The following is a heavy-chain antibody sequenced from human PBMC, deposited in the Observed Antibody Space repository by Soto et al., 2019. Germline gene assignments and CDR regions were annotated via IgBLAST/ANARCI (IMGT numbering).Heavy chain of an antibody. D-gene: IGHD3-10*01. V-gene: IGHV4-59*08. CDR3: ARLYYYGSGSYYPSTNWFDP. Sequence: SETLSLTCTVSGGSISSYYWSWIRQPPGKGLEWIGYIYYSGSTNYNPSLKSRVTISVDTSKNQFSLKLSSVTAADTAVYYCARLYYYGSGSYYPSTNWFDPWGQGTLVTVSS. CDR1: GGSISSYY. J-gene: IGHJ5*02. CDR2: IYYSGST.